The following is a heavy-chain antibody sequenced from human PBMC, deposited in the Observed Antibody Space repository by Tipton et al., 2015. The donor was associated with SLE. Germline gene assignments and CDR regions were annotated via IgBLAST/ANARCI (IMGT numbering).Heavy chain of an antibody. J-gene: IGHJ4*02. CDR2: VYYGVST. V-gene: IGHV4-59*01. CDR3: ARGNRAEEELDL. D-gene: IGHD1-1*01. Sequence: TLSLTCSVSGGSISSYFWTWIRQPPGKGLEWIGYVYYGVSTYNNPSLKSRLTISVDTSKNQFSLNLRSVTAADTAVYFRARGNRAEEELDLWGQGTLVTVSS. CDR1: GGSISSYF.